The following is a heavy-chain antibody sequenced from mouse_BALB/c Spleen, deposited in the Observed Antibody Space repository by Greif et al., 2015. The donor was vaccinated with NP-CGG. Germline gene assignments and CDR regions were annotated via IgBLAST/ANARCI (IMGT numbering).Heavy chain of an antibody. CDR1: GYTFTDYE. Sequence: QVQLQQPGAELVRPGASVTLSCKASGYTFTDYEMHWVKQTPVHGLEWIGAIDPETGGTAYNQKFKGKATLTADKSSSPAYMELRSLTSEDSAVYYCTRSGGNYETGFAYWGQGTLVTVSA. V-gene: IGHV1-15*01. J-gene: IGHJ3*01. CDR2: IDPETGGT. D-gene: IGHD2-1*01. CDR3: TRSGGNYETGFAY.